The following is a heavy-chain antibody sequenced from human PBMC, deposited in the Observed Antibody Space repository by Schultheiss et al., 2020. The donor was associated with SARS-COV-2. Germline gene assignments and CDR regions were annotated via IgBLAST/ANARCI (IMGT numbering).Heavy chain of an antibody. V-gene: IGHV1-2*04. CDR3: ARENGELETPPFRRHNSHFDY. CDR1: GGTFSSYA. Sequence: ASVKVSCKASGGTFSSYAISWVRQAPGQGLEWMGWINPNSGGTNYAQKFQGWVTITRDTSASTAYMELSSLRSEDTAVYYCARENGELETPPFRRHNSHFDYWGQGTLVTVSS. CDR2: INPNSGGT. J-gene: IGHJ4*02. D-gene: IGHD1-1*01.